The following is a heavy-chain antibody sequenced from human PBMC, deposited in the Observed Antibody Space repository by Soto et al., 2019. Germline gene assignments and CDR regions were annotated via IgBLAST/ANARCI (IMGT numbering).Heavy chain of an antibody. D-gene: IGHD3-10*01. J-gene: IGHJ5*02. CDR2: ISGGGGTT. CDR1: GFTFSSYD. V-gene: IGHV3-23*01. Sequence: PGGSLRLSCAASGFTFSSYDMSWVRQAPGKGLEWVSVISGGGGTTYYADSVKGRFTISRDNSRTRLYLQMNSLRAEDTAVYYYGSGSRNWFDPWGQGTLVTVSS. CDR3: GSGSRNWFDP.